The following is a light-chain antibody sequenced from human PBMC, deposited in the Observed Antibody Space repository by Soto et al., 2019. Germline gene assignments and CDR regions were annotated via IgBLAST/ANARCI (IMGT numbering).Light chain of an antibody. CDR1: QSVSSCY. Sequence: EIVLTQSPGPLSLSPGERATLSFRASQSVSSCYLAWYQQKPGQAPRLLIYGASSSATGIPDRFIASGSWTYFTRTISSLETDDFAVDDWHQYGSSPYTFGQGTNLESK. V-gene: IGKV3-20*01. CDR2: GAS. J-gene: IGKJ2*01. CDR3: HQYGSSPYT.